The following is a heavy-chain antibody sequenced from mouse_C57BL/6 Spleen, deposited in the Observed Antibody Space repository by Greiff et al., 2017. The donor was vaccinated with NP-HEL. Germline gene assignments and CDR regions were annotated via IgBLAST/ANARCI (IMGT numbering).Heavy chain of an antibody. J-gene: IGHJ2*01. CDR1: GYTFTSYW. CDR2: IDPSDSYT. D-gene: IGHD1-1*01. Sequence: QVQLQQPGAELVKPGASVKLSCKASGYTFTSYWMQWVKQRPGQGLEWIGEIDPSDSYTNYNQKFEGKATLTVDTSSSTAYMQLSSLTSEDSAVYYCARSGATVVAFDYWGQGTTLTVSS. CDR3: ARSGATVVAFDY. V-gene: IGHV1-50*01.